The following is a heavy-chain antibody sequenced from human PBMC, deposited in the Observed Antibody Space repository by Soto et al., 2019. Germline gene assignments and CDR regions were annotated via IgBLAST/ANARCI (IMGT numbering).Heavy chain of an antibody. D-gene: IGHD3-16*01. CDR1: GFTFSSYA. Sequence: EVQLVESGGGLVKPGGSLRLSCAASGFTFSSYAMNWVRQAPGKGLEWVSSISSSSGHTFYADSVKGRFTISRDNAKTSLYLQMNSLRVEDTAVYLWAREGRGIQDLDYWGQGTLVTVSS. V-gene: IGHV3-21*01. J-gene: IGHJ4*02. CDR3: AREGRGIQDLDY. CDR2: ISSSSGHT.